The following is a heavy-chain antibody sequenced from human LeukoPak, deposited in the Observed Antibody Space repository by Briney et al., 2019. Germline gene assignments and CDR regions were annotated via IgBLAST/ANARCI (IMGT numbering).Heavy chain of an antibody. J-gene: IGHJ6*02. V-gene: IGHV4-34*01. CDR3: ARGAIYDFWSGYLGYPPFYGMDV. CDR2: INHTGST. D-gene: IGHD3-3*01. CDR1: GGSFSDYY. Sequence: PSETLSLTCAVYGGSFSDYYWSWIRQPPGKGLEWIGEINHTGSTNYNPSLKSRVTISVDTSKNQFSLKLSSVAAADTAMYYCARGAIYDFWSGYLGYPPFYGMDVWGQGTTVTVSS.